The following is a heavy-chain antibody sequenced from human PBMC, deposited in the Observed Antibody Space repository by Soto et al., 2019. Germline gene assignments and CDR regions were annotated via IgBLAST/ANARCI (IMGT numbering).Heavy chain of an antibody. CDR1: GFTFSVSP. CDR2: INGGADGNT. D-gene: IGHD3-3*01. Sequence: EVQLLESGGGLVLPGGSLRLSCAASGFTFSVSPMSWVRQAPGKGLEWVSAINGGADGNTFYADSVEGRFTISRDNSKNTLYLQMNSLRAEDTAIYYCVKTHYDCLDAWGKGTTVTVSS. J-gene: IGHJ6*03. V-gene: IGHV3-23*01. CDR3: VKTHYDCLDA.